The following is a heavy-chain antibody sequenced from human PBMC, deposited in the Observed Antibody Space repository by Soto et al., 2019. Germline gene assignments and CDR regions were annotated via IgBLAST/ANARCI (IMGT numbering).Heavy chain of an antibody. CDR1: GGTFSSYA. CDR3: ARVAGSDYDSSGYFYY. J-gene: IGHJ4*02. CDR2: IIPIFGTA. Sequence: QVQLVQSGAEVKKPGSSMKVSCKASGGTFSSYAISWVRQAPGQGLEWMGGIIPIFGTANYAQKFQGRVTITADESTSTAYMELSSLRSEDTAVYYCARVAGSDYDSSGYFYYWGQGTLVTVSS. D-gene: IGHD3-22*01. V-gene: IGHV1-69*01.